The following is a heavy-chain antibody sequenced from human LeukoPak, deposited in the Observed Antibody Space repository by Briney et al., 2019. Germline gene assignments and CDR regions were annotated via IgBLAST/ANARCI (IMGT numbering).Heavy chain of an antibody. CDR2: SYSDTNT. CDR1: GFTVSNNY. Sequence: GGSLRLSCTASGFTVSNNYMSWVRQAPGKGLEWVSISYSDTNTNYADSVKGRFTISRDTSQTTLSLQMNSLRAEDTAVYYCVRKNRDFNAAFDIWGQGTVVTVS. J-gene: IGHJ3*02. D-gene: IGHD1-14*01. CDR3: VRKNRDFNAAFDI. V-gene: IGHV3-53*01.